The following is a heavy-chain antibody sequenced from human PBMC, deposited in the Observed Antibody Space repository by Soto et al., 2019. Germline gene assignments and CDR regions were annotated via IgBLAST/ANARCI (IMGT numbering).Heavy chain of an antibody. D-gene: IGHD2-2*01. Sequence: SETLSLTCTVSGGSISSGDYYWSWILQPPGKGLELIGYIYYIGSTYYNPSLKSRVTISVDTSKNQFSLKLSSVTAADTAVYYCARRSRERRVAFDIWGQGTMVTVSS. J-gene: IGHJ3*02. CDR2: IYYIGST. CDR3: ARRSRERRVAFDI. CDR1: GGSISSGDYY. V-gene: IGHV4-30-4*01.